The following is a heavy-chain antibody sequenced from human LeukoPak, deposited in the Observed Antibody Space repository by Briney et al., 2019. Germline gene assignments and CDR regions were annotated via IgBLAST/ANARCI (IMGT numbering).Heavy chain of an antibody. CDR1: GFTFSSYS. J-gene: IGHJ6*03. CDR3: ARAGTDYYYYMDV. V-gene: IGHV3-21*04. D-gene: IGHD6-13*01. Sequence: PGGSLRLSCAASGFTFSSYSMNWVRQAPGKGLEWVSSISSSSYIYYADSVKGRFTISRDNAKNSLYLQMNSLRAEDTALYYCARAGTDYYYYMDVWGKGTTVTVSS. CDR2: ISSSSYI.